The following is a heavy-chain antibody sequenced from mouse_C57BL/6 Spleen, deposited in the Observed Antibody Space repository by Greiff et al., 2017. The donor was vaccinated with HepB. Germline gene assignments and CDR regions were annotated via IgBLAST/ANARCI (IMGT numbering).Heavy chain of an antibody. Sequence: VKLQESGPELVKPGASVKISCKASGYAFSSSWMNWVKQRPGKGLEWIGRIYPGDGDTNYNGKFKGKATLTADKSSSTAYMQLSSLTSEDSAVSLCARQNYAVLDYWGQGTTLTVSS. D-gene: IGHD1-1*01. CDR3: ARQNYAVLDY. V-gene: IGHV1-82*01. CDR1: GYAFSSSW. CDR2: IYPGDGDT. J-gene: IGHJ2*01.